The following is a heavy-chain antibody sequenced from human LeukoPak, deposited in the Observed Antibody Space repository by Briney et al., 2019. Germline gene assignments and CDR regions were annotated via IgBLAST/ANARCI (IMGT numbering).Heavy chain of an antibody. V-gene: IGHV3-74*01. CDR2: INSDGSNT. CDR1: GFTFSNYW. CDR3: ARAGISTRVYYFDY. D-gene: IGHD1-1*01. J-gene: IGHJ4*02. Sequence: GGSLRLSCAASGFTFSNYWMYWVRQVPGEGLVWVSRINSDGSNTDYADSVRGRFPISRDNPKNTLYLQMNSLRAEDTAVYYCARAGISTRVYYFDYWGQGTLVTVSS.